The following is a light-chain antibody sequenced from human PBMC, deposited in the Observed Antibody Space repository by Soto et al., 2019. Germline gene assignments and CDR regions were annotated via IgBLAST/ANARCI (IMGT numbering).Light chain of an antibody. CDR3: QQYNSYSWT. V-gene: IGKV1-5*01. J-gene: IGKJ1*01. CDR2: DAS. Sequence: DHQLTRSPSSLSESVADRDTITSRASQSISSYSNWYQQKPGKAPKLLIYDASSLESGVPSRFSVSGSGTEFTLTISSLQPDDFATYYCQQYNSYSWTFGQGTKVDIK. CDR1: QSISSY.